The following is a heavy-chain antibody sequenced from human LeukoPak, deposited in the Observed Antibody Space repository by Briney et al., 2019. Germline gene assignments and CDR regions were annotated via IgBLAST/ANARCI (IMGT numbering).Heavy chain of an antibody. J-gene: IGHJ3*02. CDR2: INHSGRT. CDR1: GGSFSGFF. V-gene: IGHV4-34*01. Sequence: SETLSLTCAVYGGSFSGFFWSWIRQPPGKGLECIGEINHSGRTNYNPSLKSRVTISLDASKTQFSLKLSSVTAADTAVYYCARARPDNAFDIWGQGTMVTVSS. D-gene: IGHD3-9*01. CDR3: ARARPDNAFDI.